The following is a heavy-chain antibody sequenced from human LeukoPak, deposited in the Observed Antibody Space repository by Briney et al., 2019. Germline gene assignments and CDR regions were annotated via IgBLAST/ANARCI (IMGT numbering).Heavy chain of an antibody. J-gene: IGHJ4*02. D-gene: IGHD1-26*01. Sequence: GGSLRLSCAASGFAFSSSAMHWVRQAPGKGLEWVTLISYDGTNEYYADSVRGRFTISRDNSKNTLYLQMNSLGAEDTAVYYCARGGSRSGSYSGIDYWGQGTLVTVSS. CDR1: GFAFSSSA. CDR2: ISYDGTNE. CDR3: ARGGSRSGSYSGIDY. V-gene: IGHV3-30*04.